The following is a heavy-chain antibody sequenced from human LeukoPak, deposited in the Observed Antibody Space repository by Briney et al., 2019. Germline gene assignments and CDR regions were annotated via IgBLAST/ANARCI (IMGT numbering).Heavy chain of an antibody. Sequence: ASVKVSFKASGYTFTGYYIHWVRQAPGQGVEWMGWINPNSGGTKYAQKFQGRVTMTGDTSINTAYMELSRLISDDTAVYYCARSSSRGFSGGQFHFDWFDPWGQGTLVTVSS. CDR3: ARSSSRGFSGGQFHFDWFDP. CDR1: GYTFTGYY. CDR2: INPNSGGT. D-gene: IGHD2-15*01. V-gene: IGHV1-2*02. J-gene: IGHJ5*02.